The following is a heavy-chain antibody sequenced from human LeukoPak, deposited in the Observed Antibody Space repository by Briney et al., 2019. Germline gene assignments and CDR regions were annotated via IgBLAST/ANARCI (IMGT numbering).Heavy chain of an antibody. J-gene: IGHJ4*02. CDR3: ARDRGLHYYGSGSPTDY. CDR1: GGSISSSSYY. D-gene: IGHD3-10*01. Sequence: SETLSLTCTVSGGSISSSSYYWGWIRQPPGKGLEWIGSIYYSGSTYYNPSLKSRVTISVDTSKNQFSLKLSSVTAADTAVYYCARDRGLHYYGSGSPTDYWGQGTLVTVSS. CDR2: IYYSGST. V-gene: IGHV4-39*07.